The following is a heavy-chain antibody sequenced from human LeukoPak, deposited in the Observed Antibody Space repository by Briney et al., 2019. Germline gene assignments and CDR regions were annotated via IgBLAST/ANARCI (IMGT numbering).Heavy chain of an antibody. J-gene: IGHJ4*02. Sequence: SGGSLRLSCGASGFSFSSHGMSWVRQPPGKGLEWVSGISGSGGSTYYADSVKGRFTISRDNSKNTLYLQMNSLRAEDTAVYYCAKDPQRPAVRITMIVVPHFDYWGQGTLVTVSS. CDR3: AKDPQRPAVRITMIVVPHFDY. V-gene: IGHV3-23*01. CDR2: ISGSGGST. D-gene: IGHD3-22*01. CDR1: GFSFSSHG.